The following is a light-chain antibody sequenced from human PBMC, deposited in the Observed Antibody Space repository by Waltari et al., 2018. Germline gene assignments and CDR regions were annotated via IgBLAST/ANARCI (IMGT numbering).Light chain of an antibody. CDR3: SSFAGSNVV. Sequence: QSALTQPPSASGSPGQSVTISCTGTRSDVGGNNYVSWYQQHPGKAPKLMIYEVSKRPSGVPDRFSGSKSGNTASLTVSGLQADDEADYYCSSFAGSNVVFGGGTQLTVL. V-gene: IGLV2-8*01. CDR2: EVS. CDR1: RSDVGGNNY. J-gene: IGLJ2*01.